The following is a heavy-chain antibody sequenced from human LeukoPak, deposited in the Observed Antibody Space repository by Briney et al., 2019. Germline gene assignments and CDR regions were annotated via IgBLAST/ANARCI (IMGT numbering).Heavy chain of an antibody. CDR3: AKGGRGSGRPNWFDP. CDR2: ISYDGSNK. Sequence: GRSLRLSCAASGFVFSRYGMHWVRQAPGKGLGWVAVISYDGSNKYYADCVKGRFTISRDNSKNTLYLQMNSVRAEDTAVYYCAKGGRGSGRPNWFDPWGQGTLVTVSS. J-gene: IGHJ5*02. D-gene: IGHD3-10*01. CDR1: GFVFSRYG. V-gene: IGHV3-30*18.